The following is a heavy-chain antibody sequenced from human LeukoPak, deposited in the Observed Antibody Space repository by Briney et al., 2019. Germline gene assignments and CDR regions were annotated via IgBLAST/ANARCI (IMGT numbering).Heavy chain of an antibody. Sequence: ASVKVSCKASGYTFTSYGISWVRQAPGQGLEWMGWISAYNGNTNYAQKLQGRVTMTTDTSTSTAYMELRSLRSDDTAVYYCARASYDFWSGYGISSDYYYMDVWGKGTTVTVSS. CDR2: ISAYNGNT. CDR3: ARASYDFWSGYGISSDYYYMDV. J-gene: IGHJ6*03. CDR1: GYTFTSYG. V-gene: IGHV1-18*01. D-gene: IGHD3-3*01.